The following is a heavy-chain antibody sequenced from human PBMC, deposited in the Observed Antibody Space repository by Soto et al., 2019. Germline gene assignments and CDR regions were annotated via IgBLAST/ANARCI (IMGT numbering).Heavy chain of an antibody. CDR3: SRDGASSSWHGMDV. CDR2: IYYSGST. J-gene: IGHJ6*02. Sequence: LSLTCTVSGGSISSSSYYWGWIRQPPGKGLEWIGSIYYSGSTYYNPSLKSRVTISVDTSKNQFSLMLNSVTAADTAMYYCSRDGASSSWHGMDVWGQGTTVTVSS. V-gene: IGHV4-39*07. D-gene: IGHD6-19*01. CDR1: GGSISSSSYY.